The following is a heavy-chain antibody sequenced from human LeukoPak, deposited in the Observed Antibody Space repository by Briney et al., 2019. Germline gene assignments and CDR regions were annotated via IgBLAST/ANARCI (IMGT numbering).Heavy chain of an antibody. Sequence: PSETLSLTCTVSDGSISSYYWSWVRQPAGKGLWWIGRMHVSGSTIYNPSLKSRVTISVDTSKNQFSLRLSSVTAADTAVYYCARGKAAAGTVLEYWGQGTLVTVSS. CDR3: ARGKAAAGTVLEY. V-gene: IGHV4-4*07. J-gene: IGHJ4*02. D-gene: IGHD6-13*01. CDR2: MHVSGST. CDR1: DGSISSYY.